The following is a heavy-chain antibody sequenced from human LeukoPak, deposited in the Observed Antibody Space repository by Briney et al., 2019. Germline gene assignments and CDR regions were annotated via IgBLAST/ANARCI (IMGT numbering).Heavy chain of an antibody. D-gene: IGHD3-10*01. V-gene: IGHV4-59*01. J-gene: IGHJ6*02. Sequence: SETLSLTCTVSGGSISSYFWSWIRQPPGKGLEWIGFIYYTGSTNYNPSLKSRVTISIDTSKNQFSLKLSSVTAADTAVYYCARGGFGMDVWGQGTTVTVSS. CDR2: IYYTGST. CDR3: ARGGFGMDV. CDR1: GGSISSYF.